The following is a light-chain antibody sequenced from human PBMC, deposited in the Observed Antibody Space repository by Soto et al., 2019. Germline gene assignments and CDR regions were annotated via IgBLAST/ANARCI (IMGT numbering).Light chain of an antibody. CDR2: TNG. CDR1: SSNIGGRYD. J-gene: IGLJ3*02. Sequence: QPVLSQPPSMSGAPGQRVTISCTGSSSNIGGRYDVHWYKHLPGKAPQLLIYTNGLRPSGVPARISGSKSATSASLVITGLQAEDEADYYCQSYDSSLSGVVFGGGTKLTVL. CDR3: QSYDSSLSGVV. V-gene: IGLV1-40*01.